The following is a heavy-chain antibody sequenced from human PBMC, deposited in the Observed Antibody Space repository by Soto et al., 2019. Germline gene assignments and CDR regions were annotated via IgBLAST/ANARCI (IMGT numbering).Heavy chain of an antibody. CDR2: IYYSGST. J-gene: IGHJ3*02. V-gene: IGHV4-59*08. D-gene: IGHD4-17*01. Sequence: SETLSLTCTVSGASISSYHWSWIRQTPGKGLEWIGYIYYSGSTNYNPSLKSRVTISVDTSKNQFSLKLSSVTAADTAVYYCARPHYGDYFLAFDIWGQGTMVTVSS. CDR1: GASISSYH. CDR3: ARPHYGDYFLAFDI.